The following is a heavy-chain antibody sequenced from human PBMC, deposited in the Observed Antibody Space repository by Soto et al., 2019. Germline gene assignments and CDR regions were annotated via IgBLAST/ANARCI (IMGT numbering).Heavy chain of an antibody. D-gene: IGHD4-17*01. CDR1: GGSISSYY. CDR2: IYYSGST. CDR3: ARRDYGDYFDY. Sequence: PSETLSLTCTVSGGSISSYYWSWIRQPPGKGLEWIGYIYYSGSTNYNPSLKSRVTISVGTSKNQFSLKLSSVTAADTAVYYCARRDYGDYFDYWGKGTLVTV. J-gene: IGHJ4*02. V-gene: IGHV4-59*08.